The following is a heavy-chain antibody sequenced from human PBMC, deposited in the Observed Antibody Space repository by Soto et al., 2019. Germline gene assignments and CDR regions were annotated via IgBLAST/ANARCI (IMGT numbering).Heavy chain of an antibody. D-gene: IGHD6-19*01. V-gene: IGHV1-18*01. J-gene: IGHJ6*03. CDR1: GYSFTNYG. Sequence: QDQLVQSGVEVKKPGASVKVSCKASGYSFTNYGITWVRQAPGQGFEWMGWISDYNGKTNYAQKFQGRVNMTTDASTGTAYLELRSLRSDDTAVYYCARDRGVAPPVAGNTHYYYYMDVWGKGTTVTVSS. CDR2: ISDYNGKT. CDR3: ARDRGVAPPVAGNTHYYYYMDV.